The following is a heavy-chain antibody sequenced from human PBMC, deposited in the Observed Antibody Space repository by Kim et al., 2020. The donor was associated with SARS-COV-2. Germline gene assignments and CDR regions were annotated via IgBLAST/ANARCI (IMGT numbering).Heavy chain of an antibody. D-gene: IGHD6-13*01. CDR2: MNPNSGNT. V-gene: IGHV1-8*01. Sequence: ASVKVSCKASGYTFTSYDINWVRQATGQGLEWMGWMNPNSGNTGYAQKFQGRVTMTRNTSISTAYMELSSLRSEDTAVYYCARGRRRHVYDSSSWYGGYWGQGTLVTVSS. CDR1: GYTFTSYD. CDR3: ARGRRRHVYDSSSWYGGY. J-gene: IGHJ4*02.